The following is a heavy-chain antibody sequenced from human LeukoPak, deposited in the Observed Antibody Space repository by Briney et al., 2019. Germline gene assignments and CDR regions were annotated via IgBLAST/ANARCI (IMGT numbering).Heavy chain of an antibody. V-gene: IGHV4-61*01. Sequence: SETLSLTCTVSGGSISSGSYYWSWIRQPPGKGLEWIGYVYYSGSTEYNPSLRSRVTISLEMSKRQFSLNLTSVTAADTAVYYCASNTGTVFDYWGQGALVTVSS. CDR2: VYYSGST. J-gene: IGHJ4*02. CDR1: GGSISSGSYY. CDR3: ASNTGTVFDY. D-gene: IGHD7-27*01.